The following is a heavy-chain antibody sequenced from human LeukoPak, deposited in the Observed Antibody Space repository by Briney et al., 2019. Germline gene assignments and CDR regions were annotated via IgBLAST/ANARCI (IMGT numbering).Heavy chain of an antibody. D-gene: IGHD5-18*01. J-gene: IGHJ1*01. CDR1: GFTVSSNY. CDR2: IYSGGST. V-gene: IGHV3-53*01. CDR3: ARGYGPEYFQH. Sequence: PGGSLRLSCAASGFTVSSNYMSWVRQAPGKGLEWVSVIYSGGSTYYADSVKGRLTISRENSKNTLYLQMNSLRAEDTAVYYCARGYGPEYFQHWGQGTLVTVSS.